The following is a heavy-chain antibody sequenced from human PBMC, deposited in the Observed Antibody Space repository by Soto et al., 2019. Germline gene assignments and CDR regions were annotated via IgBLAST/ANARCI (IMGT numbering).Heavy chain of an antibody. D-gene: IGHD3-3*01. Sequence: GGSLRLSCAASRFTFSSYGMHWVRQAPGKGLEWVAVISYDGSNKYYADSVKGRFTISRDNSKNTLYLQMNSLRAEDTAVYYCVKIAVPFGVVNHGYYYYIDVWGKGTTVTVSS. CDR1: RFTFSSYG. J-gene: IGHJ6*03. CDR2: ISYDGSNK. V-gene: IGHV3-30*18. CDR3: VKIAVPFGVVNHGYYYYIDV.